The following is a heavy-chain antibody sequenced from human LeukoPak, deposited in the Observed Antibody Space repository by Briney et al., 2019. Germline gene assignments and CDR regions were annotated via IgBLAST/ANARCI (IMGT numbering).Heavy chain of an antibody. J-gene: IGHJ4*01. D-gene: IGHD1-1*01. CDR3: ARHMGLGYTYFYPYFDY. V-gene: IGHV4-61*05. CDR1: GGSISSSSYY. CDR2: IYYSGST. Sequence: PSETLSLTCTVSGGSISSSSYYWSWIRQPPGKGLEWIGYIYYSGSTNYNPSLKRRVTISVDTSKNQFSLKLSSVTAADTAVYYRARHMGLGYTYFYPYFDYWGQGTLVTVSS.